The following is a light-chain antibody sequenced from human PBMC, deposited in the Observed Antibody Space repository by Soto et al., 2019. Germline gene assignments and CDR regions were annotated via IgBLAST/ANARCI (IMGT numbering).Light chain of an antibody. CDR2: GAS. CDR1: QNVNSD. V-gene: IGKV3-15*01. J-gene: IGKJ2*01. Sequence: EIVMTQSPVILSVSPGERATLSCRASQNVNSDLAWYQQKPGQAPRILIYGASTRATDIPARISGSGSGTAVTLTINGLQSEDFAVYYCQQYNKWPPLYTFGQGTKLEIK. CDR3: QQYNKWPPLYT.